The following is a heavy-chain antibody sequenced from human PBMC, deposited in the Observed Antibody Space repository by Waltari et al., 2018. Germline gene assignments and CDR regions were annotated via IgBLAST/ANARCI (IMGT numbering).Heavy chain of an antibody. V-gene: IGHV1-69*05. Sequence: QVQLVQSGAEVKKPGSSVKVSCKASGGTFSRYALSWVRQAPGQGLEWMGGIIPIFGTANYAQKFQGRVTITTDESTSTAYMELSSLRSEDTAVYYCARGAGWAPQTGYFDLWGRGTLVTVSS. CDR3: ARGAGWAPQTGYFDL. CDR1: GGTFSRYA. CDR2: IIPIFGTA. J-gene: IGHJ2*01.